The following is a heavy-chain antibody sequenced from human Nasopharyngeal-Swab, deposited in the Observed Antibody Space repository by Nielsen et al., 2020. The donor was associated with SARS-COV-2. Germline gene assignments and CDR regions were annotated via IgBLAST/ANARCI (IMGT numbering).Heavy chain of an antibody. J-gene: IGHJ4*02. CDR3: TRGGRVTTTYFDH. CDR2: ISYDGKNQ. V-gene: IGHV3-30*04. Sequence: GESLKISCEASGFNFDYYAMHWVRQAPGKGLEWVAVISYDGKNQYYADSVKGRFTFSRDNSRNTLSLQMNSLRHEDTAVYYCTRGGRVTTTYFDHWGQGTLVTVSS. CDR1: GFNFDYYA. D-gene: IGHD4-11*01.